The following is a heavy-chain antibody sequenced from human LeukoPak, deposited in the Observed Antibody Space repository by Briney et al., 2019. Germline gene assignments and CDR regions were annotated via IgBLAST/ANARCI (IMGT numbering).Heavy chain of an antibody. Sequence: SETLSLTCAVSGGSISSGGYSWSWIRQPPGKGLEWIGYIYHSGSTYYNPSLKSRVTISVDRSKNQFSLKLSSVTAADTAVYYCARVNFWSAYYASWFDPWGQGTLVTVSS. V-gene: IGHV4-30-2*01. J-gene: IGHJ5*02. D-gene: IGHD3-3*01. CDR3: ARVNFWSAYYASWFDP. CDR1: GGSISSGGYS. CDR2: IYHSGST.